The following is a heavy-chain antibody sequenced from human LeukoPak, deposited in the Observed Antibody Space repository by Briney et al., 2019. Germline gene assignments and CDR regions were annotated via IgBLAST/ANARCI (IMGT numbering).Heavy chain of an antibody. J-gene: IGHJ4*02. V-gene: IGHV1-8*01. CDR1: GYTFTSYD. D-gene: IGHD3-22*01. CDR3: ARVAGLSYYDSSGYLDY. Sequence: ASVKVSCKASGYTFTSYDINWVRQATGQGLEWMGWMNPNSGNTGYAQKFQGRVTMTRNTSISTAYMELSSLRSEDTAVYYCARVAGLSYYDSSGYLDYWGQGTLVTVSS. CDR2: MNPNSGNT.